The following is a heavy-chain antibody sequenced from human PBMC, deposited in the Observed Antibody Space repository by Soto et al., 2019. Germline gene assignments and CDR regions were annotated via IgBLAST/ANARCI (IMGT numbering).Heavy chain of an antibody. Sequence: QITLKESGPTLVKPTQTLTLTCTFSAFSLSTGGVGVGWIRQPPGKALEWLALIYWDDDKRYSPSLRSRLTITQYTSKNQVVLTMTNMDPLDTPTYYCIQSRCGGDCLQSYASYYYYGMDVWGQGTTVTVSS. D-gene: IGHD2-21*02. CDR2: IYWDDDK. J-gene: IGHJ6*02. V-gene: IGHV2-5*02. CDR1: AFSLSTGGVG. CDR3: IQSRCGGDCLQSYASYYYYGMDV.